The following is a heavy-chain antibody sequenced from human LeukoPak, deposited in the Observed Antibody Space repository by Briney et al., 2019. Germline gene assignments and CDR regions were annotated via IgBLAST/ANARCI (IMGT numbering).Heavy chain of an antibody. J-gene: IGHJ3*02. CDR2: ISGSGGST. CDR1: GFTFSSYA. CDR3: AKGGRYCSGGSCYSSAFDI. Sequence: GGSLRLSCAASGFTFSSYAMSWVRQAPGKGLAWVSAISGSGGSTYYADSVKGRFTISRDNSKNTLYLQMNSLRAEDTAVYYCAKGGRYCSGGSCYSSAFDIWGQGTMVTVSS. D-gene: IGHD2-15*01. V-gene: IGHV3-23*01.